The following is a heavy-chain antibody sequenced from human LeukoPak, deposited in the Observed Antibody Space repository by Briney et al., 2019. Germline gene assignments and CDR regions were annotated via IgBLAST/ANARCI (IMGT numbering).Heavy chain of an antibody. CDR1: GGSINSYY. D-gene: IGHD1-26*01. V-gene: IGHV4-59*01. CDR3: ARSSSGNYPRFDP. J-gene: IGHJ5*02. Sequence: PSETLSLTCIVSGGSINSYYCSWIRQPPGKGLEWIGYRHYSGSTNYSPSLRSRVSISVDTSNNQVSLKLSSVTAADTAVYYCARSSSGNYPRFDPWGQGTLVTVSS. CDR2: RHYSGST.